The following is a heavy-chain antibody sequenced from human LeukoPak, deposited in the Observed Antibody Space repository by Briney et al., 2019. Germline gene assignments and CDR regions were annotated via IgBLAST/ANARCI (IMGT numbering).Heavy chain of an antibody. Sequence: GGSLRLSCAASGFTVSSNYMSWVRQAPGKGLEWVSVIYSGGSTYYADSVKGRFTISRDNSKNTLYLQMNSLRAEDTAVYYCARDRIDILTGYTYFDYWGQGTLVTVSS. D-gene: IGHD3-9*01. J-gene: IGHJ4*02. CDR2: IYSGGST. CDR1: GFTVSSNY. CDR3: ARDRIDILTGYTYFDY. V-gene: IGHV3-66*01.